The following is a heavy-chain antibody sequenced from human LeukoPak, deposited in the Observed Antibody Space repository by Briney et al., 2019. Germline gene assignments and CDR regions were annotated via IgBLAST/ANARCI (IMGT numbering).Heavy chain of an antibody. CDR1: GFTFSSYE. V-gene: IGHV3-48*03. J-gene: IGHJ3*02. D-gene: IGHD3-16*01. CDR3: ARDERGAFDI. Sequence: GGSLRLSCAAPGFTFSSYEMNWVRQAPGKGLEWVSYISSSGRTIYYADSVKGRFTISRDNAKNSLYLQMNSLRAEDTAVYYCARDERGAFDIWGQGTMVTVSS. CDR2: ISSSGRTI.